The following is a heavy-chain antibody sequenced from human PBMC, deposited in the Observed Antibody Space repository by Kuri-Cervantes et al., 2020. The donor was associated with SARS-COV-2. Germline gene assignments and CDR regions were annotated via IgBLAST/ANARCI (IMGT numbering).Heavy chain of an antibody. Sequence: SETLSLTCTVSGGSISSITYYWGWIRQPPGKGLEWIGSIYYSGSTYYNPSLKSRVTISVDTSKNQFSLKLSSVTAADTAVYYCARVGRFLEWLLSVGGYYYYMNVWGKGTTVTVSS. CDR3: ARVGRFLEWLLSVGGYYYYMNV. CDR1: GGSISSITYY. V-gene: IGHV4-39*01. J-gene: IGHJ6*03. CDR2: IYYSGST. D-gene: IGHD3-3*01.